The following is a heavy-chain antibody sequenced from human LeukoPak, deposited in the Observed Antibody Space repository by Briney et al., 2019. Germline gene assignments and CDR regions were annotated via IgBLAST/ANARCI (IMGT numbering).Heavy chain of an antibody. V-gene: IGHV4-59*13. Sequence: SETLSLTCTVSGAFSSRFYWSWVRQSPGKGLEWIGNIFFSGHSNYNPSLTGRVTISPDTPKSQFSLKMTSVTAADTALYYCARIDPLGYFDQWGQGTLVTVSS. J-gene: IGHJ4*02. CDR3: ARIDPLGYFDQ. CDR2: IFFSGHS. CDR1: GAFSSRFY.